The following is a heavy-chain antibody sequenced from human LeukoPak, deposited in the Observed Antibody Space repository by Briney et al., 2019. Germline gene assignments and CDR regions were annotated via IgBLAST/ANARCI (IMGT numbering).Heavy chain of an antibody. V-gene: IGHV3-66*01. D-gene: IGHD5-12*01. CDR1: GFTVSSNY. CDR2: IDSGGRK. J-gene: IGHJ6*02. CDR3: ARDRAALARIGGMDV. Sequence: GGSLRLSCAASGFTVSSNYMSWVRQAPGKGLEWVSVIDSGGRKKYAESVKGRFTISRDNAKDSLYLEVNGLRAEDTATYYCARDRAALARIGGMDVWGQGTTVTVSS.